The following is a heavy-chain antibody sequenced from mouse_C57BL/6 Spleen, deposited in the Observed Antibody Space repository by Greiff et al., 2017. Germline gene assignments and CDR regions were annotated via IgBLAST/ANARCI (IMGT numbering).Heavy chain of an antibody. J-gene: IGHJ4*01. CDR2: INPNNGGT. D-gene: IGHD4-1*01. CDR1: GYTFTDYY. CDR3: ARSWDGVDY. Sequence: EVQLQQSGPELVKPGASVKISCKASGYTFTDYYMNWVKQSHGQSLEWIGDINPNNGGTSYNQKFKGKATLTVDKSSSTAYMELRSLTSEDSAVYYCARSWDGVDYWGQGTSVTVSS. V-gene: IGHV1-26*01.